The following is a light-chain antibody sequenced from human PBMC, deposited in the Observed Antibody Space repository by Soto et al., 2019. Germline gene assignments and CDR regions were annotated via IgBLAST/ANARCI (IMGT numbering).Light chain of an antibody. CDR1: QSVSSY. CDR2: DAS. J-gene: IGKJ4*01. V-gene: IGKV3-11*01. CDR3: QQRSNWPPLT. Sequence: EMVLTQSPATLALSPGARATLSCMASQSVSSYLAWYQQKPGQTPRLLIYDASSRATGIPARFSGSGSGTAFTLTISSLEPEDFAVYYCQQRSNWPPLTFGGGTKVEIK.